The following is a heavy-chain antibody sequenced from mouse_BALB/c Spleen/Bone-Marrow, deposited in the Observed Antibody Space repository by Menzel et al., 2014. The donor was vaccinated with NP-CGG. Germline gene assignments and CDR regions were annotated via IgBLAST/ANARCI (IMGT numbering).Heavy chain of an antibody. Sequence: EVKLVESGGGLVKPGGSLKLSCAASGFTFSSYTMSWVRQTPEKRLEWVATISSGGSYTYYPDSVKGRFTISRGNAKNTLYLQMSSLKSEDTAMYYCTRXTGWGAMDYWXQGXXVTXSX. CDR2: ISSGGSYT. D-gene: IGHD4-1*01. CDR1: GFTFSSYT. CDR3: TRXTGWGAMDY. J-gene: IGHJ4*01. V-gene: IGHV5-6-4*01.